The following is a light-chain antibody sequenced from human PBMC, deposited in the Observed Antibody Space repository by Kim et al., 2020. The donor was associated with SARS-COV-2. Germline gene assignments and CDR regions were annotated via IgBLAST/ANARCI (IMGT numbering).Light chain of an antibody. Sequence: TSVGDRVTISCRASHSISRWLAWYQQKPGRAPKLLIYDASSLESGVPLRFSGIGSGTEFTLTISSLQPDDFATYWCQQYYGFPLTFGQGTRLEIK. CDR3: QQYYGFPLT. CDR1: HSISRW. V-gene: IGKV1-5*01. CDR2: DAS. J-gene: IGKJ5*01.